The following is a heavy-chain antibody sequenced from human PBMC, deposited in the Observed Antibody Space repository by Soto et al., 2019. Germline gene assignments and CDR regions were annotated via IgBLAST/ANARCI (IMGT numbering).Heavy chain of an antibody. CDR3: SLHKFDSSGSFATDF. D-gene: IGHD3-22*01. Sequence: EVQVEESGGGLVQPGGSLRLSCAASGFTFSNYWIHWVRQAPGKGLVWVSRINTDGTITSYADSVKGRFTISRDNAKTTVYLQMNSLRADDTATYYCSLHKFDSSGSFATDFWGQGTLVTVSS. CDR2: INTDGTIT. V-gene: IGHV3-74*01. J-gene: IGHJ4*02. CDR1: GFTFSNYW.